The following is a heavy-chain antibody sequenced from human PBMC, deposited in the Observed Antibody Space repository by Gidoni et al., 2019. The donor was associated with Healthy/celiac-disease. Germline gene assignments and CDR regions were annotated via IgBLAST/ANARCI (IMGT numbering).Heavy chain of an antibody. D-gene: IGHD2-8*01. CDR3: AKDLGYCTNGVCSKYFQH. Sequence: EVQLLESGGGLVQPGGSLRLSCAASGFTFSSYAMSWVRQAPGKGLEWVSAISGSGGSTYYADSVKGRFTISRDNSKNTLYLQMNSLRAEDTAVYYCAKDLGYCTNGVCSKYFQHWGQGTLVTVSS. CDR1: GFTFSSYA. V-gene: IGHV3-23*01. CDR2: ISGSGGST. J-gene: IGHJ1*01.